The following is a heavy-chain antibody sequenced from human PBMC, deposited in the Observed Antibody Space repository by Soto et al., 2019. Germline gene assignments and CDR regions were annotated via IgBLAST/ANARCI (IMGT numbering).Heavy chain of an antibody. CDR3: ARHNYDSSGHAVDV. CDR1: GGSISSGGYY. V-gene: IGHV4-31*03. J-gene: IGHJ6*02. Sequence: SETLSLTCTVSGGSISSGGYYWSWIRQHPGKGLEWIGYIYYSGSTYYNPSLKSRVTISVDTSKNQFSLKLSSVTAADTAVYYCARHNYDSSGHAVDVWGQGTTVTVSS. D-gene: IGHD3-22*01. CDR2: IYYSGST.